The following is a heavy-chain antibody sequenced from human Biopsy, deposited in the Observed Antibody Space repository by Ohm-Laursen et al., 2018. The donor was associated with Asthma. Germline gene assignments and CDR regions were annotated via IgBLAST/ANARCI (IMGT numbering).Heavy chain of an antibody. CDR1: GGSFSSNY. Sequence: SDTLSLTCAVYGGSFSSNYWSWIRPTPGKGLEWLGGTQPSGYTNYNPALSNRITLSVDTSRNQFFLRLPTVTAADTAVYYCARGSSSRLSQWELLVSGGKRAHSYYGMDVWGQGTTVTVSS. CDR3: ARGSSSRLSQWELLVSGGKRAHSYYGMDV. V-gene: IGHV4-34*01. D-gene: IGHD1-26*01. J-gene: IGHJ6*02. CDR2: TQPSGYT.